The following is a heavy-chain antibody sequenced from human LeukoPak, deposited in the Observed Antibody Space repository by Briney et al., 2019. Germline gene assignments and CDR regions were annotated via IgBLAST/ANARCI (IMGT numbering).Heavy chain of an antibody. D-gene: IGHD4-17*01. CDR3: ARQGSTVTTWYGMDV. CDR1: GGSFSGYY. V-gene: IGHV4-34*01. J-gene: IGHJ6*02. CDR2: INHSGST. Sequence: SETLSLTCAVYGGSFSGYYWSWIRQPPGKGLEWIGEINHSGSTNYNPSLKSRVTISVDTSKNQFSLKLSSVTAADTAVYYCARQGSTVTTWYGMDVWGQGTTVTVSS.